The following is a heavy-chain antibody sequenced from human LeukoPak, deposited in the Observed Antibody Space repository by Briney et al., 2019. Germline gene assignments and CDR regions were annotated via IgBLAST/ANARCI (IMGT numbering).Heavy chain of an antibody. CDR2: IYYSGST. CDR3: AIPFDAFDI. CDR1: GGSISSGGYY. Sequence: SETLSLTCSVSGGSISSGGYYWSWIRQHPGKGLEWIGSIYYSGSTYYNPSLRSRVTISVDTSKNQFSLKLSSVTAADTAVYYCAIPFDAFDIWGQGTMVTVSS. J-gene: IGHJ3*02. V-gene: IGHV4-39*01.